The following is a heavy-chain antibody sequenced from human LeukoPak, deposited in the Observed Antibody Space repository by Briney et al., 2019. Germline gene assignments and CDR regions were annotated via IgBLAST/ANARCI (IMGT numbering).Heavy chain of an antibody. CDR3: ARRPLSLSTYSSGRGDY. Sequence: SETLSLTCTVSGGSISSSSYYWGWIRQPPGKGLERIGSIYYSGSTYYNPSLKSRVTISVDTSKNQFSLKLSSVTAADTAVYYCARRPLSLSTYSSGRGDYWGQGTLVTVSS. J-gene: IGHJ4*02. V-gene: IGHV4-39*01. CDR2: IYYSGST. CDR1: GGSISSSSYY. D-gene: IGHD6-19*01.